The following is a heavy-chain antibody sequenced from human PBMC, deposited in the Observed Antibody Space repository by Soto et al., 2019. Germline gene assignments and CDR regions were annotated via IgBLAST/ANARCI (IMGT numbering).Heavy chain of an antibody. CDR3: ARESEDLTSNFDY. CDR1: GFTFSSYS. J-gene: IGHJ4*02. Sequence: GGSLRLSCAASGFTFSSYSMNWVRQAPGKGLEWVSSISSTTNYIYYADSMKGRFTVSRDNAKNSVYLEMNSLSAEDTALYYCARESEDLTSNFDYWGQGTLVTVSS. CDR2: ISSTTNYI. V-gene: IGHV3-21*01.